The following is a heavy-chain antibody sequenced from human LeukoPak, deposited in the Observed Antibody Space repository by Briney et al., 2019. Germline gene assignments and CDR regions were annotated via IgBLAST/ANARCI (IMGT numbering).Heavy chain of an antibody. CDR1: GGSFSGYY. V-gene: IGHV4-34*01. CDR3: ASIDGAAAGFFDY. CDR2: INHSGST. Sequence: SETLSLTCAVYGGSFSGYYWSWIRQPPGKGLEWIGEINHSGSTNYNPSLKSRVTISVDTSKNQFSLKLSSVTAADTAVYYCASIDGAAAGFFDYWGQGTLVTVSS. D-gene: IGHD6-13*01. J-gene: IGHJ4*02.